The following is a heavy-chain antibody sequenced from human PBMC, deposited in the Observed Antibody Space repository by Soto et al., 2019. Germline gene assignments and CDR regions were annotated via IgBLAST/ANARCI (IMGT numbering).Heavy chain of an antibody. J-gene: IGHJ1*01. V-gene: IGHV3-21*01. CDR1: GFTFSSYS. Sequence: EVQLVESGGGLVKPGGSLRLSCAASGFTFSSYSMNWVRQAPGKGLEWVSSISSSSSYIYYADSVKGRFTISRDNAKNSLYLQMNCLRAEDTSVDYCARDPHYGSGSYYFQHWGQGTMVTVSS. CDR2: ISSSSSYI. D-gene: IGHD3-10*01. CDR3: ARDPHYGSGSYYFQH.